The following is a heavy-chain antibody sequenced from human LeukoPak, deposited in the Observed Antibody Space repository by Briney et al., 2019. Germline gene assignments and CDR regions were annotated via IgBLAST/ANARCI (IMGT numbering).Heavy chain of an antibody. CDR2: TSWNSGSI. V-gene: IGHV3-9*01. Sequence: GGSLRLSCAASGFTFGDYAMHWVRQAPGKGLEWVSGTSWNSGSIGYADSVKGRFTISRDNTKNSLYLQINSLRAEDTALYYCGKDWVVAAGRFDYWGQGTPVTVSS. CDR1: GFTFGDYA. J-gene: IGHJ4*02. D-gene: IGHD2-2*01. CDR3: GKDWVVAAGRFDY.